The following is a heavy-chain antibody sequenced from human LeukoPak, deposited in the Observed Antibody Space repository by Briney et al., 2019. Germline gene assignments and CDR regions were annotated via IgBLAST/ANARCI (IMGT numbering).Heavy chain of an antibody. Sequence: SGGSLRLSCAASGFTFSSYGMHWVRQAPGKGLEWVAVISYDGSNKYYADSVKGRFTISRDNSKNTLYLQMNSLRAEDTAVYYCARGLYYSLDYFDYWGQGTLVTVSS. CDR3: ARGLYYSLDYFDY. V-gene: IGHV3-30*03. CDR1: GFTFSSYG. D-gene: IGHD1-26*01. CDR2: ISYDGSNK. J-gene: IGHJ4*02.